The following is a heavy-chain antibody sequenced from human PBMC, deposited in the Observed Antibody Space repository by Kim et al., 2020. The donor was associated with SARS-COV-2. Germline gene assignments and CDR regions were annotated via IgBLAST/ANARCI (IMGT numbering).Heavy chain of an antibody. CDR1: GGTFSSYA. CDR3: ARDTYYDILTGYYYGMDV. D-gene: IGHD3-9*01. V-gene: IGHV1-69*13. J-gene: IGHJ6*02. Sequence: SVKVSCKASGGTFSSYAISWVRQAPGQGLEWMGGIIPIFGTANYAQKFQGRVTITADESTSTAYMELSSLSSEDTAVYYCARDTYYDILTGYYYGMDVWGQGTTVTVSS. CDR2: IIPIFGTA.